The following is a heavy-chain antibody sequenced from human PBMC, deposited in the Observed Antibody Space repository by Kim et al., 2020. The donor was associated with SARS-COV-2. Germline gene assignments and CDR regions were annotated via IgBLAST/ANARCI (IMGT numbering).Heavy chain of an antibody. V-gene: IGHV4-59*13. Sequence: SETLSLTCSVSGGSMSGFYWSWIRQPPGKGLEWLGYVYDTETSYNPSLRSRVATSVDKSKHQFSLELTSVTSSDTAVYYCAGGSGLVLYHCGPGT. J-gene: IGHJ5*02. CDR1: GGSMSGFY. CDR3: AGGSGLVLYH. D-gene: IGHD3-9*01. CDR2: VYDTET.